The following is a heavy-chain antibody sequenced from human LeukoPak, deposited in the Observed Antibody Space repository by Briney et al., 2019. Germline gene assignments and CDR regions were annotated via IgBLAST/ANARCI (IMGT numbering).Heavy chain of an antibody. J-gene: IGHJ6*02. Sequence: SVKVSCKASGYTFTGYYMHWVRQAPGQGLEWMGRIIPILGIANYAQKFQGRVTITADKSTSTAYMELSSLRSEDTAVYYCARAGKNGSYYYGMDVWGQGTTVTVSS. D-gene: IGHD1-1*01. CDR3: ARAGKNGSYYYGMDV. V-gene: IGHV1-69*02. CDR1: GYTFTGYY. CDR2: IIPILGIA.